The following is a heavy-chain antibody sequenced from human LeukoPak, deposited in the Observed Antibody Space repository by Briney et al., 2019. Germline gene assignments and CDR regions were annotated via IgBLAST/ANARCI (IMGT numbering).Heavy chain of an antibody. CDR2: VKSKTDGGTT. Sequence: PGGSLRLSCAASGFTFSNAWMSWVRQAPGKGLEWVGRVKSKTDGGTTDYAAPVKGRFTISRDDSKNTLYLQMNSLKTEDTAVYYCTTVDHYDYVWGSYHTDYWGQGTLVTVSS. D-gene: IGHD3-16*01. CDR3: TTVDHYDYVWGSYHTDY. CDR1: GFTFSNAW. J-gene: IGHJ4*02. V-gene: IGHV3-15*01.